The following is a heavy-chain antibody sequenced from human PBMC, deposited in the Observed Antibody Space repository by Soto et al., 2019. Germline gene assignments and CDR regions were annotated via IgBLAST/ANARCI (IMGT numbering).Heavy chain of an antibody. CDR3: ARESRFLEWLSLNWFDP. J-gene: IGHJ5*02. CDR1: GFSFSSYS. V-gene: IGHV3-48*02. CDR2: ISRSSSTI. D-gene: IGHD3-3*01. Sequence: GGSLRLSCAASGFSFSSYSMNWVRQAPGKGLEWVSYISRSSSTIYYADSVKGRFTISRDNAKNSLYLQMNSLRDEDTAVYYCARESRFLEWLSLNWFDPWGQGTLVTVSS.